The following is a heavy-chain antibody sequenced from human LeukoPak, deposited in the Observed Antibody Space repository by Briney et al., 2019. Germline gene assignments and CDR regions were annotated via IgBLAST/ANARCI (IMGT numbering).Heavy chain of an antibody. D-gene: IGHD3-10*01. CDR3: SRGGPGAGSYTDYFDY. CDR1: GFTVGDYA. CDR2: IRCIAHERPH. V-gene: IGHV3-49*04. J-gene: IGHJ4*02. Sequence: GESLRLSCTASGFTVGDYAMSWVRQAPGKGLEWVGFIRCIAHERPHEYAASVKGRFTISRDDSKSIAYQQMNSLKTGDTAVYYCSRGGPGAGSYTDYFDYWGQGSLVT.